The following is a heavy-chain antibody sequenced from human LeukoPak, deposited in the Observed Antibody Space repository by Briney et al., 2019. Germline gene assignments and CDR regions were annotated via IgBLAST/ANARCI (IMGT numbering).Heavy chain of an antibody. CDR3: ARGRNAAYSNSWPPEYFQH. D-gene: IGHD6-13*01. J-gene: IGHJ1*01. Sequence: ASVKVSCKASGYSFNTYYMNWVRQAPGQGLEWLGWINAGNDNTEYSQKFQGRVTITRDTSASTAYMELSSLTSEDTAVYFCARGRNAAYSNSWPPEYFQHWGQGTLVIVSS. CDR1: GYSFNTYY. V-gene: IGHV1-3*01. CDR2: INAGNDNT.